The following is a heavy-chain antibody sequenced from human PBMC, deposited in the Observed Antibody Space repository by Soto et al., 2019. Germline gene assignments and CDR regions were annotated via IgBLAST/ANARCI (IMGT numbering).Heavy chain of an antibody. J-gene: IGHJ6*02. CDR2: INPGYPAGRSS. Sequence: DSVKVSCKASGYTLTTFFMHWVRQAPGQGLEWMGVINPGYPAGRSSTYAQKFQGRVTMTTDKSTSTDYMEPSRLISEDTAGYYCAREAIVAGATTGMDVGGQGTTVTDSS. V-gene: IGHV1-46*01. CDR3: AREAIVAGATTGMDV. CDR1: GYTLTTFF. D-gene: IGHD1-26*01.